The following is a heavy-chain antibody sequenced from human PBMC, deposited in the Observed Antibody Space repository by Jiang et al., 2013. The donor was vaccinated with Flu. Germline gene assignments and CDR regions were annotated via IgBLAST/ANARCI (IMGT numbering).Heavy chain of an antibody. V-gene: IGHV4-34*01. D-gene: IGHD2-2*01. CDR2: INHSGIT. Sequence: LLKPSETLSLTCAVYGGSLSGFYWSWIRQPPGKGLEWIGEINHSGITNYKSSLKSRVTISVDTSKNQFSLKLNSVTAADTGVYYCARHMESSTSCYPYWGQGNPGSPSPQ. CDR1: GGSLSGFY. CDR3: ARHMESSTSCYPY. J-gene: IGHJ4*02.